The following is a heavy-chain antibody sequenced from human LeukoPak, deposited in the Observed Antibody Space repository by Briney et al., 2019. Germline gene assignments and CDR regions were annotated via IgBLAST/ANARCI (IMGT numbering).Heavy chain of an antibody. CDR1: GGSISSYY. CDR3: ARDSGDSSGYNWFDP. Sequence: PSETLSLTCTASGGSISSYYWSWIRQPPGKGLEWIGYIYYSGSTNSNPSLKSRVTISVDTSKNQFSLKLSSVTAADTAVYYCARDSGDSSGYNWFDPWGQGTLVTVSS. V-gene: IGHV4-59*01. CDR2: IYYSGST. J-gene: IGHJ5*02. D-gene: IGHD3-22*01.